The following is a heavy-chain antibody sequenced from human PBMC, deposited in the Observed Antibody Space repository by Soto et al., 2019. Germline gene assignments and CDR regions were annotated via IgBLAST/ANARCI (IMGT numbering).Heavy chain of an antibody. J-gene: IGHJ6*01. V-gene: IGHV4-30-2*06. D-gene: IGHD3-10*01. CDR1: GGSISIGGYS. CDR2: IYPTGST. Sequence: PSETLCLTSTFSGGSISIGGYSWSWIRQSPEKGLEWLGCIYPTGSTYYHPSLKSRVTISIDTSRNQFCPNLTSVTAADTAVYYCARAPPGPSPRWVLWGQGTTVTVSS. CDR3: ARAPPGPSPRWVL.